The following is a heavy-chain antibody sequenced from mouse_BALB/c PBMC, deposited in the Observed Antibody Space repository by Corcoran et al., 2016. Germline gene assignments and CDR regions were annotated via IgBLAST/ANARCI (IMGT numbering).Heavy chain of an antibody. V-gene: IGHV14-3*02. Sequence: EVQLQQSGAELVKPGASVKLSCTASGFNIKDTYRHWVKQRPEQGMEWIGRIDPANGNTKYDPKFQGKATITADTSSNTAYLQLSSLTSEDTAVYYCARRGWIYWGQGASVTVSS. J-gene: IGHJ4*01. CDR1: GFNIKDTY. CDR2: IDPANGNT. CDR3: ARRGWIY.